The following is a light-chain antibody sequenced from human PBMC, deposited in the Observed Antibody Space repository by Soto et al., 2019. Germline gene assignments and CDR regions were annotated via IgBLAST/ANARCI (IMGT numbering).Light chain of an antibody. J-gene: IGKJ1*01. CDR2: AAS. Sequence: DIQMTQSPSSLSASVGDRVTITCRASQTISIYLNWYQQKPGKAPKLLIYAASTLESGVPSRFSGNRSGTDFTLPISSLQPEDFAAYYCQQSSRTPWTFGQGTKVEIK. CDR3: QQSSRTPWT. CDR1: QTISIY. V-gene: IGKV1-39*01.